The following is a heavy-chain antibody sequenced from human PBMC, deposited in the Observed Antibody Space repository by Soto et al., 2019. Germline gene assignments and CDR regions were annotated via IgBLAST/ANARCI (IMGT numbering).Heavy chain of an antibody. Sequence: SETLSLTCTVSGGSISSYYWSWIRQPPGNGLEWIGYIYYGGSTNYNPSLKSRVTISVDTSKNQFSLKLSSVTAADTAVYYCARALEGRDFDYWGQGTLVTVSS. CDR3: ARALEGRDFDY. CDR1: GGSISSYY. D-gene: IGHD1-1*01. V-gene: IGHV4-59*01. J-gene: IGHJ4*02. CDR2: IYYGGST.